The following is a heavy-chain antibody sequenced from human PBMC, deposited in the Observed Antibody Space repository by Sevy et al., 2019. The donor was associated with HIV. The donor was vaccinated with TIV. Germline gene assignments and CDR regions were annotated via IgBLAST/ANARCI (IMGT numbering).Heavy chain of an antibody. D-gene: IGHD3-22*01. CDR3: ARVDANYDKGFDP. CDR1: GFTFRSYE. V-gene: IGHV3-48*03. J-gene: IGHJ5*02. CDR2: ISSSGSII. Sequence: GGSLRLSCEASGFTFRSYEMNWVRQAPGKGLEWVSYISSSGSIIYYADSVKGRFTISRDNAKNSLYMQMNSLRAEDMAVYYCARVDANYDKGFDPWGQGTLVTVSS.